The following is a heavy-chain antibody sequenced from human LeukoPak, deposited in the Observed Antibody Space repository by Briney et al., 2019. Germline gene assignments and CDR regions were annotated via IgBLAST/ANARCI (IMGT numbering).Heavy chain of an antibody. D-gene: IGHD2-2*01. CDR3: ARRRAPVDCSSTSCDD. CDR1: GFTFSSYG. CDR2: IWYDGSNK. J-gene: IGHJ4*02. V-gene: IGHV3-33*01. Sequence: GGSLRLSCAASGFTFSSYGMHWVRQAPGKGLEWVAVIWYDGSNKYYADSVKGRFTISRDNSKNTLYLEMNSLRAEDTAVYYCARRRAPVDCSSTSCDDWGQGTLVTVSP.